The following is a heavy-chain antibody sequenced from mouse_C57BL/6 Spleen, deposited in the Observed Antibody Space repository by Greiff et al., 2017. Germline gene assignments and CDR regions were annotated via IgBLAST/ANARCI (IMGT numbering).Heavy chain of an antibody. CDR2: ISYAGSN. J-gene: IGHJ4*01. CDR1: GYSITSGYY. D-gene: IGHD3-2*02. V-gene: IGHV3-6*01. CDR3: SRSPRQVRPAMDY. Sequence: EVQVVESGPGLVKPSQSLSLTCSVTGYSITSGYYWNWIRPFPGNKLEWMGNISYAGSNTYNPPLKNRISLTRDTSKNQFFLKLNSVTTEDTSTYYCSRSPRQVRPAMDYWGQGTSVTVSS.